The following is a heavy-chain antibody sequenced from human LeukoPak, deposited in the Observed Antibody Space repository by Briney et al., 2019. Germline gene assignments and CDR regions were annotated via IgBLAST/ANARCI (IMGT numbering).Heavy chain of an antibody. CDR2: IYLGDSDS. V-gene: IGHV5-51*01. J-gene: IGHJ2*01. Sequence: RGESLKISCKASGYRFTSDWIGWVRQMPGKGLEWMGIIYLGDSDSRYSPSFQGHVTMSADKSMNTAYLQWSSLKASDTAMYYCARSLVGRPRPMTWYFDLWGRGTLVTVSS. CDR1: GYRFTSDW. CDR3: ARSLVGRPRPMTWYFDL. D-gene: IGHD1-26*01.